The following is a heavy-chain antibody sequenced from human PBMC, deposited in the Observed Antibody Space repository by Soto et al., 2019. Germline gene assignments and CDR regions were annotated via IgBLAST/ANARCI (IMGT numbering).Heavy chain of an antibody. CDR1: GGTFSSYT. CDR2: IIPILGIA. V-gene: IGHV1-69*02. Sequence: SVKVSCKASGGTFSSYTISWVRQAPGQGLEWMGRIIPILGIANYAQKLQGRVTITADKSTSTAYMELSSLRSEDTAVYYCARAHDYGDYFSGTFDIWGQGTMVTVSS. D-gene: IGHD4-17*01. J-gene: IGHJ3*02. CDR3: ARAHDYGDYFSGTFDI.